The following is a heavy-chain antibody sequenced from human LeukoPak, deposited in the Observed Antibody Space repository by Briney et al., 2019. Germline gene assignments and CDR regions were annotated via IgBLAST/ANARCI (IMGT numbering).Heavy chain of an antibody. D-gene: IGHD5-18*01. Sequence: SVTVSCKASGGTFSSYAISWVRQAPGQGLEWMGGIIPIFGTANYAQKFQGRVAITADESTSTAYMELSSLRSEDTAVYYCARDTAMVTSSFDIWGQGTMVTVSS. CDR2: IIPIFGTA. CDR3: ARDTAMVTSSFDI. V-gene: IGHV1-69*13. J-gene: IGHJ3*02. CDR1: GGTFSSYA.